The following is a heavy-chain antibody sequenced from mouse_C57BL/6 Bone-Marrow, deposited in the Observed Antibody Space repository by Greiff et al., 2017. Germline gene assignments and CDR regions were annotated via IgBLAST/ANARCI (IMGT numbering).Heavy chain of an antibody. D-gene: IGHD1-1*01. Sequence: EVKLVESGGDLVKPGGSLKLSCAASGFTFSSYGMSWVRQTPDKRLEWVATISSGGRYTYYPDSVKGRFTISRDNAKNTLYLQMSSLKSEDTAMYYCARRLLRGSAMDYWGQGTSVTVSS. CDR1: GFTFSSYG. CDR3: ARRLLRGSAMDY. V-gene: IGHV5-6*02. CDR2: ISSGGRYT. J-gene: IGHJ4*01.